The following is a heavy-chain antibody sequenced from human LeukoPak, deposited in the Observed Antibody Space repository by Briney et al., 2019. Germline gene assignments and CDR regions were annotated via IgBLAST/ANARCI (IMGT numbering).Heavy chain of an antibody. V-gene: IGHV4-61*02. Sequence: SQTLSLTCTVSGGSISSGSYYWSWIRQPAGKGLEWIGRIYTSGSTNYNPSLKSRVTISVDTSKNQFSLKLSSVTAADTAVYYCARAQGPAGPGDNWGQGTLVTVSS. D-gene: IGHD3-10*01. CDR2: IYTSGST. J-gene: IGHJ4*02. CDR3: ARAQGPAGPGDN. CDR1: GGSISSGSYY.